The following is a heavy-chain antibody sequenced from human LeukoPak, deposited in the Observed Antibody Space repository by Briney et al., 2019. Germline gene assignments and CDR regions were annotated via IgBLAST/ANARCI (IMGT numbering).Heavy chain of an antibody. CDR2: INAGNGNT. CDR3: ARDRSMVRGPITNWFDP. V-gene: IGHV1-3*01. J-gene: IGHJ5*02. D-gene: IGHD3-10*01. Sequence: WASVKVSCKASGYTFTSYAMHWVRQAPGQRLEWMGWINAGNGNTKYSQKFQGRVTITRDTSASTAYMELSSRRSEDTAVYYCARDRSMVRGPITNWFDPWGQGTLVTVSS. CDR1: GYTFTSYA.